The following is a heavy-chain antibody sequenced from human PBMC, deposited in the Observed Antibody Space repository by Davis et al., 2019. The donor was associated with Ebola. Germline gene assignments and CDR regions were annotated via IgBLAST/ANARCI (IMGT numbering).Heavy chain of an antibody. V-gene: IGHV1-46*01. J-gene: IGHJ4*02. CDR2: INPSGGST. CDR3: ARDNPYSSGWSNPPGDY. Sequence: ASVKVSCKASGYTLTRYYMHWVRQAPGQGLEWMGIINPSGGSTTYAQKFQGRVTMTRDTSTRTVYMDLSSLRSEDTAVHYCARDNPYSSGWSNPPGDYWGQGTLVTVSS. CDR1: GYTLTRYY. D-gene: IGHD6-19*01.